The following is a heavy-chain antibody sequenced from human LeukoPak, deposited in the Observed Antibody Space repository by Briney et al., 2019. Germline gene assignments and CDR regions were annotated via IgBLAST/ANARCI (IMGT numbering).Heavy chain of an antibody. Sequence: GGSLRLSCVASGFTFSSYAVSWVRRAPGKGLEWVSVISGSGGSTYYADSVKCRFTISRDNSKNTLYLQVNSLRAEDTAVYYCARYDFWSGYFRTLDSWGQGTLVTVSS. V-gene: IGHV3-23*01. J-gene: IGHJ4*02. CDR3: ARYDFWSGYFRTLDS. D-gene: IGHD3-3*01. CDR1: GFTFSSYA. CDR2: ISGSGGST.